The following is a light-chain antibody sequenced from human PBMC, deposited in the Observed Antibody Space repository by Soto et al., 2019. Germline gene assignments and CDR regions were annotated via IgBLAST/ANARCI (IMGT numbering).Light chain of an antibody. CDR3: CSFTTPSTHV. CDR2: EVN. CDR1: SSDIGAYDY. Sequence: QSGLTQPASMSGSPGQSIPISCTGTSSDIGAYDYVSWFQQHPGKAPKLMISEVNNRPSGVSNRFSGSKSGNTAYLTISGLQVEDEAEYFCCSFTTPSTHVYATGTKVTV. V-gene: IGLV2-14*01. J-gene: IGLJ1*01.